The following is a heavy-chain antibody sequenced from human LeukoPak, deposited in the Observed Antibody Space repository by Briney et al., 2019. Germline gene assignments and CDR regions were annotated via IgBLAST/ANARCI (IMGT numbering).Heavy chain of an antibody. CDR3: ARGDESLQRNDALDI. D-gene: IGHD4-11*01. J-gene: IGHJ3*02. CDR2: IIPILGIA. V-gene: IGHV1-69*04. Sequence: EASVKVSCKASGGTFSSYAISWVRQAPGQGLEWMGRIIPILGIANYAQKFQGRVTITADKSTSTAYMELSSLRSEDTAVYYCARGDESLQRNDALDIWGQGTMVTVSS. CDR1: GGTFSSYA.